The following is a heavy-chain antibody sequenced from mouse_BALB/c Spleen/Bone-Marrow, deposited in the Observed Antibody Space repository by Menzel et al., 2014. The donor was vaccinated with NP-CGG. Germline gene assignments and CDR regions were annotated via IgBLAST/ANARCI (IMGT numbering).Heavy chain of an antibody. CDR1: GFSLTSYG. CDR2: IWGDGST. Sequence: VQLQESGPGLVAPSQSLSITCTVSGFSLTSYGVSWVRQPPGKGLECLGVIWGDGSTNYHSALISRLSISKDNSKSRVFIKLNSLQTDDTAAYYCARLAKTWYFDVWGAGTTVTVSS. J-gene: IGHJ1*01. V-gene: IGHV2-3*01. D-gene: IGHD2-10*02. CDR3: ARLAKTWYFDV.